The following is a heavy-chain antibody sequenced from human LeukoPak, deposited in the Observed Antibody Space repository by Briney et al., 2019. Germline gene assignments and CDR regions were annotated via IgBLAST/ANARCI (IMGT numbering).Heavy chain of an antibody. CDR3: AKGGVVPAAKHSVDY. Sequence: GGSLRLSCAASGFTFSSYSMNWVRQAPGKGLEWVSSISSSSSYIYYADSVKGRFTISRDNAKNSLYLQMNSLRAEDTAVYYCAKGGVVPAAKHSVDYWGQGTLVTVSS. CDR1: GFTFSSYS. CDR2: ISSSSSYI. D-gene: IGHD2-2*01. J-gene: IGHJ4*02. V-gene: IGHV3-21*01.